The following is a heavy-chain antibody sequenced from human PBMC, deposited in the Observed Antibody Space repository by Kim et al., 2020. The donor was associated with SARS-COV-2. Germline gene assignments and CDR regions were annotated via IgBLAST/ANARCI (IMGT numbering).Heavy chain of an antibody. Sequence: GGSLRLSCAASGFTFSSYDMHWVRQATGKGLEWVSAIGTAGDTYYPGSVKGRFTISRENAKNSLYLQMNSLRAGDTAVYYCARAVAAALVEGGYYYYGMDVWGQGTTVTVSS. CDR2: IGTAGDT. CDR3: ARAVAAALVEGGYYYYGMDV. CDR1: GFTFSSYD. D-gene: IGHD6-25*01. J-gene: IGHJ6*02. V-gene: IGHV3-13*01.